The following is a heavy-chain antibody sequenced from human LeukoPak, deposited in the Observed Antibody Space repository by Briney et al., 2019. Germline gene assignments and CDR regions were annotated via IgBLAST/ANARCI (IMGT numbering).Heavy chain of an antibody. Sequence: ETLSLTCTVSGGSISSSSYYWGWIRQPPGKGLEWIGSIYYSGSTYYNPSLKSRVTISVDTSKNQFSLKLSSVTAADTAVYYCAKGGATTVYYYYMDVWGKGTTVTVSS. CDR2: IYYSGST. CDR1: GGSISSSSYY. CDR3: AKGGATTVYYYYMDV. J-gene: IGHJ6*03. D-gene: IGHD1-26*01. V-gene: IGHV4-39*01.